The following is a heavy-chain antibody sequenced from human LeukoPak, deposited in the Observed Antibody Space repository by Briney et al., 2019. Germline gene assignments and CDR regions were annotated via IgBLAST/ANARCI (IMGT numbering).Heavy chain of an antibody. CDR2: IYYSGST. Sequence: SETLSLTCTVSGASISGYYWSWIRQSPGKGLKYIEHIYYSGSTSYNPSLKSRVTISVDTSKNQFSLKLNSVTAADTAVYYCARFGSVRVGRSGYYFFLDSWGQGTLVTVSS. J-gene: IGHJ4*02. CDR1: GASISGYY. V-gene: IGHV4-59*01. D-gene: IGHD3-22*01. CDR3: ARFGSVRVGRSGYYFFLDS.